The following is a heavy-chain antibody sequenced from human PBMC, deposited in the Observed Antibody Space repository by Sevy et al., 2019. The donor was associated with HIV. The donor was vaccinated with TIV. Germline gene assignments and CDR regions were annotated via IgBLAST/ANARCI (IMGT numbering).Heavy chain of an antibody. J-gene: IGHJ3*02. D-gene: IGHD3-9*01. CDR1: GGSFSGYY. CDR2: INHSGST. CDR3: ARVRYGDAFDI. V-gene: IGHV4-34*01. Sequence: SETLSLTCAVYGGSFSGYYWSWIRQPPGKGLEWIGEINHSGSTNYNPPLKSRVTISVDTSKNQFSLKLSSVTAADTAVYYCARVRYGDAFDIWGQGTMVTVSS.